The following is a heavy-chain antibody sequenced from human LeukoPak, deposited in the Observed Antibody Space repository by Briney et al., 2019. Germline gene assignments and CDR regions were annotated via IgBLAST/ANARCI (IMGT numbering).Heavy chain of an antibody. CDR3: ARVYVTVVGGRWFDP. Sequence: SETLSLTCAVYGGSLGGYSWTWIREPPGKGVEWVGEIVHRGSTNSKASLTSRVIISADTSQNQFSLKLTSVTVADTAVYCCARVYVTVVGGRWFDPWGQGTLVTVSS. CDR1: GGSLGGYS. CDR2: IVHRGST. J-gene: IGHJ5*02. D-gene: IGHD3-10*01. V-gene: IGHV4-34*12.